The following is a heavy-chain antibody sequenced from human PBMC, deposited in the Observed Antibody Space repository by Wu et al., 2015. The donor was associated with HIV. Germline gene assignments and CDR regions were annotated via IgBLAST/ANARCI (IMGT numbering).Heavy chain of an antibody. CDR3: VRDTPLTGQT. CDR1: GGIFSNFG. J-gene: IGHJ4*02. Sequence: QVQLEQSGAEMKKPGSSMKVSCKAPGGIFSNFGVSWLRQAPRQGPVWLGGIIPMFKTPNYAREFRGRVTISADESTSTVYLELRGLRFGDTAVYFCVRDTPLTGQTWGLGTLVTVSS. CDR2: IIPMFKTP. D-gene: IGHD1-20*01. V-gene: IGHV1-69*13.